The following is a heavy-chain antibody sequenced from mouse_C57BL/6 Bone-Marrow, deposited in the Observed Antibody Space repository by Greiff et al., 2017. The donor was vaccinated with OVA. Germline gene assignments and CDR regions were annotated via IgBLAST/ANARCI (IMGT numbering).Heavy chain of an antibody. CDR3: ARGGGYYY. J-gene: IGHJ2*01. D-gene: IGHD2-3*01. CDR2: INPGSGGT. Sequence: VQLQQSGAELVRPGPSVKVSCKASGYAFTNYLIEWVKQRPGQGLEWIGVINPGSGGTNYNEKFKGKATLTADKSSSTAYMQLSSLTSEDSAVYFCARGGGYYYWGQGTTLTVSS. CDR1: GYAFTNYL. V-gene: IGHV1-54*01.